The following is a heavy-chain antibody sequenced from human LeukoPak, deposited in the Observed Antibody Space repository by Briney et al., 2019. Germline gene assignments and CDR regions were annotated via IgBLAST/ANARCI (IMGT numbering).Heavy chain of an antibody. CDR2: INHSGST. CDR3: ARGGGSYYLDY. V-gene: IGHV4-34*01. CDR1: GGSFSDYY. D-gene: IGHD1-26*01. Sequence: SGTLSLTCAVYGGSFSDYYWSWIRQPPGKGLEWIGEINHSGSTNYNPSLKSRVTISVDTSKNQFSLKLSSVTAADTAVYYCARGGGSYYLDYWGQGTLVTVSP. J-gene: IGHJ4*02.